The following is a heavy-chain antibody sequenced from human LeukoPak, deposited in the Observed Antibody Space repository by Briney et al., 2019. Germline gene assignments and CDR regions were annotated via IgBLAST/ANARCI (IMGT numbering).Heavy chain of an antibody. CDR2: ITPIFSTA. J-gene: IGHJ6*03. CDR3: ARVELTGAYYYCDMDV. V-gene: IGHV1-69*05. CDR1: GGTFSSYA. Sequence: SVKVSCKASGGTFSSYAISWVRQAPGQGHEWMGGITPIFSTANYAKKFQGRVTITTDESTSTAYMELSSLRSEDTAVYYCARVELTGAYYYCDMDVWGKGATVTVSS. D-gene: IGHD7-27*01.